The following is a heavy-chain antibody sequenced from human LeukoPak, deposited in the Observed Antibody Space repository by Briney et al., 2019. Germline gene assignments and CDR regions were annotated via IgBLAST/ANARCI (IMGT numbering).Heavy chain of an antibody. V-gene: IGHV3-20*04. J-gene: IGHJ4*02. D-gene: IGHD1-14*01. CDR1: GFTFDDYG. CDR3: ARARPGVAGFFDC. Sequence: PGGSLRLSCTASGFTFDDYGMSWVRQAPGKGLEWVSGINWNGGSTGYADSVKGRFTISRDNAKNSLYLQMNSLRAEDTAVYYCARARPGVAGFFDCWGQGTLVTVSS. CDR2: INWNGGST.